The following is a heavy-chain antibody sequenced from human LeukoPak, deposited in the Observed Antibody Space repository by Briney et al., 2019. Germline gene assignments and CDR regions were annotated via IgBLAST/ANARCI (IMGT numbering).Heavy chain of an antibody. V-gene: IGHV1-69*13. J-gene: IGHJ4*02. D-gene: IGHD6-6*01. Sequence: ASVKVSCKASGGTFSSYAISWVRQAPGQGLEWMGGIIPIFGTANYAQKFQGRVTITADESTSTAYMELSSLRSEDTAVYYCARDGYSSSSFTPFDYWGQGTLVTVSS. CDR2: IIPIFGTA. CDR3: ARDGYSSSSFTPFDY. CDR1: GGTFSSYA.